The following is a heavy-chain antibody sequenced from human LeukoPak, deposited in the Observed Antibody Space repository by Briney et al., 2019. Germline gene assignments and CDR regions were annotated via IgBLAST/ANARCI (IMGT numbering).Heavy chain of an antibody. D-gene: IGHD2-2*01. J-gene: IGHJ4*02. V-gene: IGHV1-2*02. CDR2: INPNSGGT. CDR1: GYTFTGYY. Sequence: ASVKVSCKASGYTFTGYYMHWVRQAPGQGLEWMGWINPNSGGTNYAQKFQGRVTMTRDTSISTAYMELSRLRSDDTAVYYCAKDGEYCSSTSCYDRLFLFDYWGQGTLVTVSS. CDR3: AKDGEYCSSTSCYDRLFLFDY.